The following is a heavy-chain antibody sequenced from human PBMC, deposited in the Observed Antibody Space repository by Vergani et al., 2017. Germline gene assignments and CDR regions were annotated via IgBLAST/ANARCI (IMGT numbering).Heavy chain of an antibody. CDR3: ARGWKGRQWLPYYYFDY. J-gene: IGHJ4*02. V-gene: IGHV3-20*04. CDR2: INWNGGST. Sequence: EVQLVESGGGVVRPGGSLRLSCAASGFTFDDYGMSWVRQAPGKGLEWVSGINWNGGSTGYADSVKGRFTISRDNAKNSLYLQMNSLRAEDAALYYWARGWKGRQWLPYYYFDYWGQGTLVTVSS. D-gene: IGHD6-19*01. CDR1: GFTFDDYG.